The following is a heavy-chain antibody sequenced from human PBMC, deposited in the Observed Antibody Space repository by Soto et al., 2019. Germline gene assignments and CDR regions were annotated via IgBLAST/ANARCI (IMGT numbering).Heavy chain of an antibody. J-gene: IGHJ6*02. CDR2: IYPGDSDT. D-gene: IGHD6-13*01. Sequence: PGESLKISCKGSGYSFTSYWIGWVRQMPGKGLEWMGIIYPGDSDTRYSPSFQGQVTISADKSISTAYLQWSSLKASDTAMYYCARRGGSSSYYYYYGMDVWGQGTTVTVSS. CDR3: ARRGGSSSYYYYYGMDV. V-gene: IGHV5-51*01. CDR1: GYSFTSYW.